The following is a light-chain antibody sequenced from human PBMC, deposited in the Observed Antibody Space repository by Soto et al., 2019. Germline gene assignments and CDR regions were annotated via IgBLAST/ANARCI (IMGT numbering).Light chain of an antibody. J-gene: IGLJ1*01. CDR3: SSWTTSSTPLYV. CDR2: DVS. V-gene: IGLV2-14*03. Sequence: QSVLTQPASVSGSPGQSISISCTGTSSDIGGYNHVSWYQQHPGKAPKLMIYDVSSRPSGVSNRFSGSNSGNTASLTISGLQAEDEADYYCSSWTTSSTPLYVFGTGT. CDR1: SSDIGGYNH.